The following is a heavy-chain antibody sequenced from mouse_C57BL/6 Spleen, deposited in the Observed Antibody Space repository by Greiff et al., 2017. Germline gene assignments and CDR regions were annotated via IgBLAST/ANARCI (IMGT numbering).Heavy chain of an antibody. CDR1: GYAFSSYW. J-gene: IGHJ1*03. V-gene: IGHV1-80*01. Sequence: VQLQQSGAELVKPGASVKISCKASGYAFSSYWMNWVKQRPGKGLEWIGQIYPGDGDTNYNGKFKGKATLTADKSSSTAYMQLSSLTAEDSAVYFCAREVVGGYFDVWGTGTTVTVSS. CDR3: AREVVGGYFDV. CDR2: IYPGDGDT. D-gene: IGHD1-1*01.